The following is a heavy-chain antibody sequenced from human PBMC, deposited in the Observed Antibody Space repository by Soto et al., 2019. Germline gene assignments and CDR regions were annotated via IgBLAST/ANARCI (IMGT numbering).Heavy chain of an antibody. CDR3: ARDSPPVDY. CDR2: ISAYNGNK. CDR1: GYTFTNYG. J-gene: IGHJ4*02. Sequence: GASGKVSCKASGYTFTNYGISWVRQAPGQGLEWMGWISAYNGNKKYAQKVQGRVTMTTDTSTSTAYMELRSLRSDDTAVYYCARDSPPVDYWGQGTLVTVSS. V-gene: IGHV1-18*01.